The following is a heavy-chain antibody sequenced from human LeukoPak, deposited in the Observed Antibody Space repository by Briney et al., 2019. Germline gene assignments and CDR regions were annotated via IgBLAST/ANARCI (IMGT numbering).Heavy chain of an antibody. CDR1: GGSISSGSYY. CDR2: IYTSGST. D-gene: IGHD2-2*01. Sequence: PSETLSLTCTVSGGSISSGSYYWSWIRQPAGKGLEWIGRIYTSGSTNYNPSLKSRVTISVDTSKNQFSLKLSSVTAADTAVYYCARAGTGVVPAAKGGFDPWGQGTLVTVSS. J-gene: IGHJ5*02. CDR3: ARAGTGVVPAAKGGFDP. V-gene: IGHV4-61*02.